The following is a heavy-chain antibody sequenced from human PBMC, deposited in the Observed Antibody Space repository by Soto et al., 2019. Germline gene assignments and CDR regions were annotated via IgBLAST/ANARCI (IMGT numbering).Heavy chain of an antibody. V-gene: IGHV3-21*01. J-gene: IGHJ4*02. CDR1: GLTFNSYS. CDR3: ARGRAVAGAPGDMITFGGVIVIPDLFDY. D-gene: IGHD3-16*02. CDR2: ISSSSSYI. Sequence: GGSLKLSCAASGLTFNSYSMNWVRQAPGKGLEWVSSISSSSSYIYYADSVKGRFTISRDNAKNSLYLQMNSLRAEDTAVYYCARGRAVAGAPGDMITFGGVIVIPDLFDYWGQGTLVTVSS.